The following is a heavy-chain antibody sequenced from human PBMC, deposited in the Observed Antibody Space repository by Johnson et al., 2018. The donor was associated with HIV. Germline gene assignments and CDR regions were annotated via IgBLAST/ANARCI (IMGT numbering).Heavy chain of an antibody. CDR3: AKSTWELRHLDAFDI. V-gene: IGHV3-11*04. Sequence: QVQLVESGGDFVKPGGSLRLSCAASGFIFSDYCMSWIRQAPGKGLEWVSYISSSGDTTYYADSVKGRFTISRDIAENSLYLQMNSLRAEDTAVYYCAKSTWELRHLDAFDIWGQGTMVTVSS. D-gene: IGHD1-26*01. CDR2: ISSSGDTT. J-gene: IGHJ3*02. CDR1: GFIFSDYC.